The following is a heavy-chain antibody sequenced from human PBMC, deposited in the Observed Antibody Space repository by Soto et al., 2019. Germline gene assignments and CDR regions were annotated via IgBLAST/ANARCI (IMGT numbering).Heavy chain of an antibody. CDR2: IIPIFGTA. D-gene: IGHD6-13*01. J-gene: IGHJ6*02. CDR1: GGTFSSYA. CDR3: ARRVAAYYGMDV. V-gene: IGHV1-69*01. Sequence: QVQLVQSGAEVQKPGSSVKVSCKASGGTFSSYAISWVRQAPGQGLEWMGGIIPIFGTANYAQKFQGRVTITADESTSTAYMERSSLRSEDTAVYYCARRVAAYYGMDVWGQGTTVTVSS.